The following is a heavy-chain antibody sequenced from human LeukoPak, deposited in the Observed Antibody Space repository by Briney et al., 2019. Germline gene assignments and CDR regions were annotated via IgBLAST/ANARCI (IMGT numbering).Heavy chain of an antibody. Sequence: GGSLRLSCAASGCTFSSYWMHWVRQAPGKGLVWVSRINSDGSTTSYADSVKGRFTISRDNAKNTLYLQMNSLRAEDTAVYYCARDYGGSSPFDYWGQGTLVTVSS. D-gene: IGHD4-23*01. J-gene: IGHJ4*02. CDR1: GCTFSSYW. CDR2: INSDGSTT. CDR3: ARDYGGSSPFDY. V-gene: IGHV3-74*01.